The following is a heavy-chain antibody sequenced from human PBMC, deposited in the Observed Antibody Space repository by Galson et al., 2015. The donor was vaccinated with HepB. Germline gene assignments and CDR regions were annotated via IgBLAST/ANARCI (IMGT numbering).Heavy chain of an antibody. J-gene: IGHJ4*02. V-gene: IGHV1-24*01. D-gene: IGHD3-22*01. CDR2: FDPEDGET. CDR1: GYTLTELS. Sequence: SVKVSCKVSGYTLTELSMHWVRQAPGKGLEWMGGFDPEDGETIYAQKFQGRVTMTEDTSTDTAYMELRSLRSDDTAVYYCARVGPYYDSSGYYRGFDYWGQGTLVTVSS. CDR3: ARVGPYYDSSGYYRGFDY.